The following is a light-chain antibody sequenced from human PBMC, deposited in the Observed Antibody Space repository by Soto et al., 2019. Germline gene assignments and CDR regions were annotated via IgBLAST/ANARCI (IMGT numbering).Light chain of an antibody. CDR1: SSDVGSYNL. CDR3: CSYAGSSTYV. Sequence: QSALTQPASVSGSPGQSITISCTGTSSDVGSYNLVSWYQQHPGKAPKLMIYEVSKRPSGVSNRFSGSKSGNMASLTISGLQAEDEADYYCCSYAGSSTYVFGTGTKVTVL. J-gene: IGLJ1*01. V-gene: IGLV2-23*02. CDR2: EVS.